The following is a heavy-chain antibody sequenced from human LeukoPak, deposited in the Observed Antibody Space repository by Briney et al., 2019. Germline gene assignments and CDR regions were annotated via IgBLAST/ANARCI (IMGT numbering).Heavy chain of an antibody. V-gene: IGHV3-13*05. CDR1: GFTFNSYD. CDR2: ISTAGDP. J-gene: IGHJ4*02. D-gene: IGHD2-21*02. CDR3: ARDGRCGGDCYAS. Sequence: GGSLRLSCAASGFTFNSYDMHWVRQATGKGLEWVSGISTAGDPYYPGSVKGRFTISRENAKKSLYLQMNSLRAGDTAVYYCARDGRCGGDCYASWGQGTLVTVSS.